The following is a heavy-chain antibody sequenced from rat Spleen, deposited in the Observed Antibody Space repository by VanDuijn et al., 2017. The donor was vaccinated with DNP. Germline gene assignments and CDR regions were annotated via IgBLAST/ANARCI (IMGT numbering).Heavy chain of an antibody. CDR2: ISHNGGYT. Sequence: EVQLVESGGGLVRPGRSLKLSCAASGFAFSDYYMAWVRQAPAKGREWVASISHNGGYTYYRDSVKGRFTISRDYAKPSLYLQMDSLRSEDTATYYCTTDNSGLNWFAFWGQGTLVTVSS. CDR1: GFAFSDYY. J-gene: IGHJ3*01. CDR3: TTDNSGLNWFAF. V-gene: IGHV5-20*01. D-gene: IGHD4-3*01.